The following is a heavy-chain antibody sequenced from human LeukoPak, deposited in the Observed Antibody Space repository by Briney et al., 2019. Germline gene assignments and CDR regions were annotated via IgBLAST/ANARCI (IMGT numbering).Heavy chain of an antibody. Sequence: GGSLRLSCAASGFTFSSYAMNWVRQAPGKGLEWVAVVSGSGGGTHYADSVKGRFTVSRGNSKNTLYLQMNSLRSEDTAAYCWAKAALKGTMVRATEGPVDFWGQGTLVTVSS. V-gene: IGHV3-23*01. CDR3: AKAALKGTMVRATEGPVDF. D-gene: IGHD3-10*01. CDR1: GFTFSSYA. CDR2: VSGSGGGT. J-gene: IGHJ4*02.